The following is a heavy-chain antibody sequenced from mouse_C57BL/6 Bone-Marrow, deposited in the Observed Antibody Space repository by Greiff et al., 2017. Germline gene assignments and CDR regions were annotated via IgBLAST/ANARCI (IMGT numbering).Heavy chain of an antibody. J-gene: IGHJ4*01. CDR2: ISSGSSTI. D-gene: IGHD1-1*01. CDR3: ARRSRKNAMDY. V-gene: IGHV5-17*01. CDR1: GFTFSDYG. Sequence: EVQLQESGGGLVKPGGSLKLSCAASGFTFSDYGMHWVRQAPEKGLEWVAYISSGSSTIYYADTVKGRFTISRDNAKNTLFLQMTSLRSEDTAMYYCARRSRKNAMDYWGQGTSVTVSS.